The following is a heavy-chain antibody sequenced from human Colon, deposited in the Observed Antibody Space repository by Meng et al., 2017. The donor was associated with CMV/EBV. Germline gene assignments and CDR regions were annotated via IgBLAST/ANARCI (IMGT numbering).Heavy chain of an antibody. CDR1: FSLSNSGVG. CDR3: AHSYYCSSTSCYIHFDY. CDR2: IYWNDDK. D-gene: IGHD2-2*02. J-gene: IGHJ4*02. Sequence: FSLSNSGVGVGWIRQPPGKALEWLALIYWNDDKRYSPSLKSRLTITKDTSKNQVVLTMTNMDPVDTATYYCAHSYYCSSTSCYIHFDYWGQGTLVTVSS. V-gene: IGHV2-5*01.